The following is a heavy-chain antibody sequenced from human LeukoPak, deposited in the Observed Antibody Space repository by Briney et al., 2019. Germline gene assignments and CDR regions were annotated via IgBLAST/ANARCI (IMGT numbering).Heavy chain of an antibody. CDR3: ARGDYYDSSGSLSGAFDI. J-gene: IGHJ3*02. Sequence: ASVKVSCKASGGTFSSYDISWVRQAPGQGLEWMGRIIPIFGTANYAQKFQGRVTITTDKSTSTAYMELSSLRPEDTAVYYCARGDYYDSSGSLSGAFDIWGQGTMVTVSS. V-gene: IGHV1-69*05. D-gene: IGHD3-22*01. CDR2: IIPIFGTA. CDR1: GGTFSSYD.